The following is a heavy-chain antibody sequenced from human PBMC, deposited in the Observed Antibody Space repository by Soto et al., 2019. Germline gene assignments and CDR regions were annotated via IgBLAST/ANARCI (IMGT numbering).Heavy chain of an antibody. Sequence: GGSLRLSCAASGFTFSSYGMHWVRQAPGKGQEWVAVISYDGSNKYYADSVKGRFTISRDNSKNTLYLQMNSLRAEDTAVYYCAKSIGVVGATSLFYYYYGLDVWGQGTTVTVSS. V-gene: IGHV3-30*18. CDR3: AKSIGVVGATSLFYYYYGLDV. D-gene: IGHD1-26*01. CDR2: ISYDGSNK. J-gene: IGHJ6*02. CDR1: GFTFSSYG.